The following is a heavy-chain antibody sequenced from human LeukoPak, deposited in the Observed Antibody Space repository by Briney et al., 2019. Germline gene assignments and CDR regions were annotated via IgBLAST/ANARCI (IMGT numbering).Heavy chain of an antibody. V-gene: IGHV7-4-1*02. D-gene: IGHD6-19*01. Sequence: ASVKVSCKASGYTVTSYAMNWVRQAPGQGLEWMGWMNTNTGNPTYAQGFTGRFVFSLDTSVSTAYLQISSLKAEDTAVYYCARLVRSGSSGWYYFDYWGQGTLVTVSS. CDR3: ARLVRSGSSGWYYFDY. CDR1: GYTVTSYA. CDR2: MNTNTGNP. J-gene: IGHJ4*02.